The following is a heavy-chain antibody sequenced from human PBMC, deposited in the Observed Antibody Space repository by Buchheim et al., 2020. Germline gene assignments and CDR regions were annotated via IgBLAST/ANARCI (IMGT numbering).Heavy chain of an antibody. D-gene: IGHD5/OR15-5a*01. V-gene: IGHV3-48*01. Sequence: EVQLVESGGGLVQPGGSLRLSCAASGFTFSSYSMNWVRQAPGKGLEWVSYISSSGSTIYYADSVKGRFTVSRDNAKNSVYLQMNSLRAEDTAVYYCARDVYDGRPEYFQLWGQGTL. CDR2: ISSSGSTI. J-gene: IGHJ1*01. CDR1: GFTFSSYS. CDR3: ARDVYDGRPEYFQL.